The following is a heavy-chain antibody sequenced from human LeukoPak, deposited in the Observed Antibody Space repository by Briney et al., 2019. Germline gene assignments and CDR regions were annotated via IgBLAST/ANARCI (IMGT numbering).Heavy chain of an antibody. CDR2: LVYDARS. J-gene: IGHJ4*02. D-gene: IGHD6-25*01. CDR3: ARDLSAAFDF. Sequence: GGSLRLSCAASGFPFSSYGMHWVRQAPGKGLEWVARLVYDARSDYANSVKGRFSISRDDSKNTLLLDMSNLRVEDTALYYCARDLSAAFDFWGQGVLVTVSS. CDR1: GFPFSSYG. V-gene: IGHV3-33*01.